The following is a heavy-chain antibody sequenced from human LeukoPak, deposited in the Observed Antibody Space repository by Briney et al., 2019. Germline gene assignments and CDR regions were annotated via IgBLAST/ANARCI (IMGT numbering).Heavy chain of an antibody. CDR3: AKVSTSFWYYYDSSGYLY. D-gene: IGHD3-22*01. J-gene: IGHJ4*02. CDR1: VFTSRSYW. CDR2: ISGKDGST. V-gene: IGHV3-23*01. Sequence: GGSLRLSCAASVFTSRSYWMTGVRQAPGERLERGSVISGKDGSTYYADSVTGRFTISRDNSKNTLYLQMNSLRAEDTAVYYCAKVSTSFWYYYDSSGYLYWGQGTLVVVSS.